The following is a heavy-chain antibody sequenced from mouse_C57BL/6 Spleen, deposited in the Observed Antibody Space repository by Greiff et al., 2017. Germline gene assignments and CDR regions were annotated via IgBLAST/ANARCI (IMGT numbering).Heavy chain of an antibody. J-gene: IGHJ2*01. CDR2: IDPSDSYT. Sequence: QVQLQQSGAELVRPGTSVKLSCKASGYTFTSYWMHWVKQRPGQGLEWIGVIDPSDSYTNYNQKFKGKATLTVDTSSSTAYMQLSSLTSEDSAVYYCARNDFPDYWGQGTTLTVSS. D-gene: IGHD2-4*01. CDR3: ARNDFPDY. CDR1: GYTFTSYW. V-gene: IGHV1-59*01.